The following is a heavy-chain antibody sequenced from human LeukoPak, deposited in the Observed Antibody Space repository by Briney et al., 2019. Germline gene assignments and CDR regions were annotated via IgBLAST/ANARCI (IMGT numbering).Heavy chain of an antibody. J-gene: IGHJ4*02. CDR1: GFTFSRYG. Sequence: GGSLRLSCTPSGFTFSRYGMHWVRQAPGKGLEWVAFIQYDGTDEHYTDSVKGRFTISRDNSRDTLYLQMNNLGLEDTAVYYCAKDLKLAPFDYWGQGTLVTVSS. CDR3: AKDLKLAPFDY. CDR2: IQYDGTDE. V-gene: IGHV3-30*02.